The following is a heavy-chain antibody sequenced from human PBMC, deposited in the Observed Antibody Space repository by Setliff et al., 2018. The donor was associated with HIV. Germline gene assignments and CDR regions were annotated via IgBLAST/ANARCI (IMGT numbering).Heavy chain of an antibody. J-gene: IGHJ6*02. Sequence: PGGSLRLSCQTSGFRFGDSAMSWVRQAPGKGLEWVGFIGSKTYGGTTEYAASVKGRFTISRDDSKRIAYLQMNSLKIEDTAVYYCTRDSPGGNSYYYGMDVWGQGTTVTVSS. CDR2: IGSKTYGGTT. CDR3: TRDSPGGNSYYYGMDV. CDR1: GFRFGDSA. V-gene: IGHV3-49*04. D-gene: IGHD2-15*01.